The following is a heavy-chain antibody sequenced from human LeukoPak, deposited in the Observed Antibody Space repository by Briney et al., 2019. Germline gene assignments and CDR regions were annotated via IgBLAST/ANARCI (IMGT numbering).Heavy chain of an antibody. CDR2: IYHSGST. J-gene: IGHJ5*02. V-gene: IGHV4-30-2*01. Sequence: PSETLSLTCAVSGGSISSGGYSWSWIRQPPGKGLEWIGYIYHSGSTYYNPSLKSRVTISVDRSKNQYSLNLSSVTAADTAVYYCARGKGYGDYNWFDPWGQGTLVTVSS. CDR3: ARGKGYGDYNWFDP. D-gene: IGHD4-17*01. CDR1: GGSISSGGYS.